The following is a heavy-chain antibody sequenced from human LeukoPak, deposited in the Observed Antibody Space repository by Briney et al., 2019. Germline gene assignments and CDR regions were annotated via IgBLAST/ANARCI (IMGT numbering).Heavy chain of an antibody. CDR2: IYYSGST. D-gene: IGHD5-24*01. J-gene: IGHJ4*02. V-gene: IGHV4-31*03. Sequence: PSETLSLTCTVSGGSISSGGYYWSWIRQHPGEGLEWIGYIYYSGSTYYNPSLKSRVTISVDTSKNQFSLKLSSVTAADTAVYYCARDPGRDGYRDYWGQGTLVTVSS. CDR3: ARDPGRDGYRDY. CDR1: GGSISSGGYY.